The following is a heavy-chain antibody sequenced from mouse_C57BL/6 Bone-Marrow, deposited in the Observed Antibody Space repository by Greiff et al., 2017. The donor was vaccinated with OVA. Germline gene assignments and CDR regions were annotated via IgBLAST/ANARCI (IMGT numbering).Heavy chain of an antibody. V-gene: IGHV5-12*01. CDR3: ATIHYYGGFAY. Sequence: EVQGVESGGGLVQPGGSLKLSCAASGFTFSDYYMYWVRQTPEKRLEWVAYISNGGGSTYYPDTVKGRFTISRDNAKNTLYLQMSRLKSEDTAMYYCATIHYYGGFAYWGQGTLVTVSA. CDR1: GFTFSDYY. CDR2: ISNGGGST. D-gene: IGHD1-2*01. J-gene: IGHJ3*01.